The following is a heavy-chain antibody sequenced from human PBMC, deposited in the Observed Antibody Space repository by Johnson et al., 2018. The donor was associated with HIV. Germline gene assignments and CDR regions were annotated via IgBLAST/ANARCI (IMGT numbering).Heavy chain of an antibody. CDR2: ISSSGSTI. CDR3: ARDFSRVGATGRAFDI. V-gene: IGHV3-11*04. D-gene: IGHD1-26*01. Sequence: QVQLVESGGGLVKPGGSLRLSCAASGFTFSDYYMSWIRQAPGKGLEWVSYISSSGSTIYYADSVKGRFAISRDNPQNSLYLQMNSLRAEDTAVYYCARDFSRVGATGRAFDIWGQGTMVTVSS. CDR1: GFTFSDYY. J-gene: IGHJ3*02.